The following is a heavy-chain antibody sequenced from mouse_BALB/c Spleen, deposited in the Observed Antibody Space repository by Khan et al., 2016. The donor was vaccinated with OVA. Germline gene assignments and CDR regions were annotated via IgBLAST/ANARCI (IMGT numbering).Heavy chain of an antibody. J-gene: IGHJ4*01. D-gene: IGHD1-1*01. CDR1: GYTFTSYW. V-gene: IGHV1S41*01. CDR2: IAPGSGST. CDR3: ARSNYYGSSLYAMDY. Sequence: DLVKPGASVKLSCKASGYTFTSYWINWIKQRPGQGLEWIGRIAPGSGSTYYNEMCKGKATRTVDTSSSKAYIQLSSLSSEDSAVYFCARSNYYGSSLYAMDYWGQGTSVTVSS.